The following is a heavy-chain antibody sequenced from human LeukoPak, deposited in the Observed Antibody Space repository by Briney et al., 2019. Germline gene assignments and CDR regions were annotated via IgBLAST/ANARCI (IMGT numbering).Heavy chain of an antibody. CDR3: AKDTGLYDFWSYYGMGV. D-gene: IGHD3-3*01. J-gene: IGHJ6*02. V-gene: IGHV3-9*01. Sequence: GGSLTLSCAASGFTFDDYAMHWLRQAPGKGLEWVSGISWNSGSIDYADSVKGRFTISRDNAKNSLYLQMNSLRAEDTALYYCAKDTGLYDFWSYYGMGVWGQGTTVTVSS. CDR1: GFTFDDYA. CDR2: ISWNSGSI.